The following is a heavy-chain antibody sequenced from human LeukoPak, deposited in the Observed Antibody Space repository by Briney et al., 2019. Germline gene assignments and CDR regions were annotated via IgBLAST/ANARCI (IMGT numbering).Heavy chain of an antibody. J-gene: IGHJ5*02. Sequence: KTSETLSLTCTVSGGSISSYYWSWIRQPPGKGLEWIGYIYYSGSTNYNPSLKSRVTISVDTSKNQFSLKLSSVTAADTAVYYCARSPYYDILTETNWFDPWGQGTLVTVSS. CDR2: IYYSGST. CDR3: ARSPYYDILTETNWFDP. V-gene: IGHV4-59*01. CDR1: GGSISSYY. D-gene: IGHD3-9*01.